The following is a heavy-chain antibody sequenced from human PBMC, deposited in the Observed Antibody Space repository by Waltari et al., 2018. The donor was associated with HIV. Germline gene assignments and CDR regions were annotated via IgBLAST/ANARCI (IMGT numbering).Heavy chain of an antibody. CDR2: IKDDGSEK. J-gene: IGHJ6*02. CDR1: GFTFYNYW. D-gene: IGHD1-26*01. CDR3: ARIGTFPHNYAIDF. Sequence: EVQLMESGGGLVQSGGSLRLSCAASGFTFYNYWMSWVRQTPGKGLEWVAYIKDDGSEKYYMGSVKGRFTISRDNAKNSMFLQMNSLRAEDTAVYYCARIGTFPHNYAIDFWGQGTTVTVSS. V-gene: IGHV3-7*01.